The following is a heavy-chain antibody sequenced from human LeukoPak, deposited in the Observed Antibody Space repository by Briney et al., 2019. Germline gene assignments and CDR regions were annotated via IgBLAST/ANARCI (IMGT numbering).Heavy chain of an antibody. V-gene: IGHV2-70*11. Sequence: ESGPTLVKPTQTLTLTCTFSGFSLTTLEVSVNWIRQPPGKALEWLARIDWDDDTYYTTSLKSRLTISKDTSKNQVVLTMTNMDPVDTATYYCARGRYYFDYWGQGALVSVSS. CDR2: IDWDDDT. CDR1: GFSLTTLEVS. CDR3: ARGRYYFDY. J-gene: IGHJ4*02.